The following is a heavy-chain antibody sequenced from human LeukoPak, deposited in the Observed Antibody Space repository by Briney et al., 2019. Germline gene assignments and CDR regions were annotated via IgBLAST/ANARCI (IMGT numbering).Heavy chain of an antibody. Sequence: PSETLSLTCTVSGGSISSYYWSWIRQPPGKGLEWIGYIYYSGSTNYNPSLKSRVTISVDTSRNQFFLRLTSVTAADTAVYYCARDPSFDYWGQGTLVTVSS. J-gene: IGHJ4*02. CDR1: GGSISSYY. V-gene: IGHV4-59*01. CDR2: IYYSGST. CDR3: ARDPSFDY.